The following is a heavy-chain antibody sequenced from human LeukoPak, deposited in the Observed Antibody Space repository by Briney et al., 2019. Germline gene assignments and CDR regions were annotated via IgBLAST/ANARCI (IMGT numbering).Heavy chain of an antibody. CDR3: ARVRYDFWSGYSQPIDY. D-gene: IGHD3-3*01. J-gene: IGHJ4*02. V-gene: IGHV4-39*07. CDR1: GGSISSSSYS. Sequence: SETLSLTCTVSGGSISSSSYSWGWIRQPPGKGLDWIGSMYNSESTYYNPSLMSRVTMSVDTSKNQFSLKLNSVTAADTAVYYCARVRYDFWSGYSQPIDYWGQGILVTVSS. CDR2: MYNSEST.